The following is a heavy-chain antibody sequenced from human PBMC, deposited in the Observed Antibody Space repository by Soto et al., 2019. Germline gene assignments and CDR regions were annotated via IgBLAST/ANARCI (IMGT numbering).Heavy chain of an antibody. CDR3: AGPGYSSQDY. Sequence: GWSLRLSCAASVFTFSSFALSWVRQAPGKVLELVSAISCSGDGTDYADALKGRVTISRDNSKNTLDLQMNSLRDENTAVYYCAGPGYSSQDYWGQGALVTVSS. D-gene: IGHD5-18*01. J-gene: IGHJ4*02. V-gene: IGHV3-23*01. CDR2: ISCSGDGT. CDR1: VFTFSSFA.